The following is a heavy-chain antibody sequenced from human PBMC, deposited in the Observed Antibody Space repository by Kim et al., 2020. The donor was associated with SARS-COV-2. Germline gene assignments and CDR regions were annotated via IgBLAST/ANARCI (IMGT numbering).Heavy chain of an antibody. CDR3: ARGDGSGNSPPWFVEL. CDR1: GDSVSSNRNT. V-gene: IGHV6-1*01. J-gene: IGHJ2*01. Sequence: SQTLSLTCAISGDSVSSNRNTWNWIRQSTSRGLEWLGRTYYRSKWYYDYALSVEGRISINPDTSKNQFSLQLNSVTPEDTAVYFCARGDGSGNSPPWFVELWRAGTLVTLPS. CDR2: TYYRSKWYY. D-gene: IGHD3-10*01.